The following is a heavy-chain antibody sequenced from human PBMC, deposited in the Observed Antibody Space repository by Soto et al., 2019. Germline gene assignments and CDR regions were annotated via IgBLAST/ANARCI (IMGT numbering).Heavy chain of an antibody. D-gene: IGHD2-2*01. CDR3: TSSKRGYCSSTRCYGPFDY. CDR1: GFTFSSYW. Sequence: PGGSLRLSCAASGFTFSSYWFHWVRQAPGKGLVWVSRINSGDGTYIHYADSVKGRFTISRDDSKNTAYLQMDSLKTEDTAVYYCTSSKRGYCSSTRCYGPFDYWGQGALVTVS. V-gene: IGHV3-74*01. CDR2: INSGDGTYI. J-gene: IGHJ4*02.